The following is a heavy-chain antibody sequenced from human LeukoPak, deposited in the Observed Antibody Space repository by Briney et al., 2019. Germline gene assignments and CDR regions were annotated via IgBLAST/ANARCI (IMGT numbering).Heavy chain of an antibody. J-gene: IGHJ6*02. CDR1: GFTFSSYW. CDR3: ASESPLPGQPDAHIGLDV. V-gene: IGHV3-7*03. Sequence: GGSLRLSCAASGFTFSSYWMNWARQAPGKGLEWVANIKQDGSEKYYVDSMKGRSTISRDNVKNALYLQMNSLRAEDTAVYFCASESPLPGQPDAHIGLDVWGQGTTVTVSS. CDR2: IKQDGSEK.